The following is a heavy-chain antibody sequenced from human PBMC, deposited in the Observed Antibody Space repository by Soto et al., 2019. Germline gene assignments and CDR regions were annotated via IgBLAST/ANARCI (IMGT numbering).Heavy chain of an antibody. V-gene: IGHV1-69*01. CDR1: GGTFSSYA. Sequence: QVQLVQSGAEVKKPGSSVKVSCKASGGTFSSYAISWVRQAPGQGLEWMGGIIPIFGTANYAQKFQGRVTITADESTSTAYMELSSLRSEDTAVYYCGRVNGEMATIEAVFDYWGQGTLVTVSS. CDR3: GRVNGEMATIEAVFDY. D-gene: IGHD5-12*01. J-gene: IGHJ4*02. CDR2: IIPIFGTA.